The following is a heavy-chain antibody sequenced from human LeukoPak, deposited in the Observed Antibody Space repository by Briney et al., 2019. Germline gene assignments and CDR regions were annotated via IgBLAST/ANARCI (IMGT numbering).Heavy chain of an antibody. J-gene: IGHJ3*02. V-gene: IGHV3-11*01. Sequence: GGSLRLSCAASGFTFSDYYMSWIRQAPGKGLEWVSYISRGGSTTYYADSVKGRFTISRDNAKNSLFLQMNSLRAEDTAVYYCVRGVSISSSWYNDIWGQGTMVTVSS. CDR2: ISRGGSTT. CDR1: GFTFSDYY. D-gene: IGHD6-13*01. CDR3: VRGVSISSSWYNDI.